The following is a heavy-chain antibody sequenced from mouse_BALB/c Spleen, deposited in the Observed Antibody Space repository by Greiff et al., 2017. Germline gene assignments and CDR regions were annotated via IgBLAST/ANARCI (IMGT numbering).Heavy chain of an antibody. V-gene: IGHV8-12*01. CDR3: ARIYYGNFYAMDY. Sequence: QVTLKVSGPGILQPSQTLSLTCSFSGFSLSTSGMGVSWIRQPSGKGLEWLAHIYWDDDKRYNPSLKSRLTISKDTSSNQVFLKITSVDTADTATYYCARIYYGNFYAMDYWGQGTSVTVSS. CDR1: GFSLSTSGMG. D-gene: IGHD2-1*01. J-gene: IGHJ4*01. CDR2: IYWDDDK.